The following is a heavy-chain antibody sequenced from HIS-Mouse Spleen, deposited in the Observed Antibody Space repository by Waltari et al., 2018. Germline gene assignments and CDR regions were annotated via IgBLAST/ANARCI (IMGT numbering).Heavy chain of an antibody. D-gene: IGHD6-19*01. CDR2: TYYRSKCDN. CDR3: ARWAVSSGWYFDY. V-gene: IGHV6-1*01. Sequence: QVQLQQAGPGLVKPSQTLSLPCPTSGVSVSINSLAWNWIRQSPSRGLEWLGRTYYRSKCDNDYAVSVKSRITIKPDTSKNQFSLQLNSVTPEDTAVYYCARWAVSSGWYFDYWGQGTLVTVSS. J-gene: IGHJ4*02. CDR1: GVSVSINSLA.